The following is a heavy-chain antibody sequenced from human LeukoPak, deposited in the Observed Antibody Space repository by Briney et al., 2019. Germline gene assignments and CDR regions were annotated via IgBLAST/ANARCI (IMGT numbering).Heavy chain of an antibody. Sequence: SVKVSCKASGGTVSDYSISWVRQAPGQGLEWMGRIIPPLGTTHCAQNFQGRFTMTADKSTTSVYMELSSLRSEDTAVYYCVRSGYDYDWFDPWGQGTLVTVSS. D-gene: IGHD5-12*01. CDR2: IIPPLGTT. V-gene: IGHV1-69*08. CDR1: GGTVSDYS. CDR3: VRSGYDYDWFDP. J-gene: IGHJ5*02.